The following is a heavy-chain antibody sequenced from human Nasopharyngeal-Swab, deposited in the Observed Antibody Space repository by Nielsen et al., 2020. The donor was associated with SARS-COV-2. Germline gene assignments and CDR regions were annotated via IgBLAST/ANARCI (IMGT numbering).Heavy chain of an antibody. D-gene: IGHD4-17*01. Sequence: GESLKISCPASGFTFSVYEMNWVRQAPGKGLEWVSYISSSGDMIYYADSVKGRFTISRDNAKNSLYLQMNSLRAEDTAVYYCAREAFYGDYGTGDYWGQGTLVTVSS. CDR2: ISSSGDMI. J-gene: IGHJ4*02. V-gene: IGHV3-48*03. CDR3: AREAFYGDYGTGDY. CDR1: GFTFSVYE.